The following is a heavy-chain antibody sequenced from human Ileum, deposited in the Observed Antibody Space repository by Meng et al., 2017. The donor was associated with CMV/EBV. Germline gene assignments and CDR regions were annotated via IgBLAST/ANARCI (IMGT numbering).Heavy chain of an antibody. V-gene: IGHV4-59*01. D-gene: IGHD3-10*01. CDR3: ARDRKRGFVDLFFGDSNWFDP. CDR1: GGSISSYY. CDR2: IHHSGST. Sequence: SETLSLTCTVSGGSISSYYWSWIRQPPGKGLGWIGYIHHSGSTNYNPSLKSRVTISVDTSKNQFSLKLGSVTAADTAVYYCARDRKRGFVDLFFGDSNWFDPWGQGTLVTVSS. J-gene: IGHJ5*02.